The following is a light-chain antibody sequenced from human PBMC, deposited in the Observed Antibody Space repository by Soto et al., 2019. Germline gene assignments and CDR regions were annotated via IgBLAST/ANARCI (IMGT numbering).Light chain of an antibody. V-gene: IGKV1-39*01. Sequence: DIQMTQSPSSLSASVGDRVTITCRASQTIIFYLNWYQQKPEQAPKLLIYAASILQIGVPPRFSASGSGTEFTRTTSSLQPADFLTYFCQQNYTTPLSSFGQGTKLEIK. CDR3: QQNYTTPLSS. CDR2: AAS. J-gene: IGKJ2*01. CDR1: QTIIFY.